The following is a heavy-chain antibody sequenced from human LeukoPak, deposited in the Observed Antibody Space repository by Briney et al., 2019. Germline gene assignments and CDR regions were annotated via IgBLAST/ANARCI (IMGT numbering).Heavy chain of an antibody. CDR1: GGSISSYY. Sequence: PSETLSLTCTVSGGSISSYYWSWIRQPPGKGLEWIGYIYYSGSTNYNPSLKSRVTISVDTSKNQFSLKLSSVTAADTAVYYCAGYSSGYRDAFDIWGQGTMVTVSS. CDR3: AGYSSGYRDAFDI. D-gene: IGHD3-22*01. J-gene: IGHJ3*02. CDR2: IYYSGST. V-gene: IGHV4-59*01.